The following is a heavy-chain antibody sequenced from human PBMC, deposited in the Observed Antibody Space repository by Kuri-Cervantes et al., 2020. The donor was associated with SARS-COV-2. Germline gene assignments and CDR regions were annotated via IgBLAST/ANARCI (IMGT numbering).Heavy chain of an antibody. CDR2: ISGSGGST. CDR3: AKDLCSSTSCSTYDAFDI. J-gene: IGHJ3*02. D-gene: IGHD2-2*01. V-gene: IGHV3-23*01. CDR1: GFTFSSYA. Sequence: ETLSLTCAASGFTFSSYAMSWVRQAPGKGLEWVSAISGSGGSTYYADSVKGRFTISRDNSKNTLYLQMNNLRAEDTAVYYCAKDLCSSTSCSTYDAFDIWGQGTMVTVSS.